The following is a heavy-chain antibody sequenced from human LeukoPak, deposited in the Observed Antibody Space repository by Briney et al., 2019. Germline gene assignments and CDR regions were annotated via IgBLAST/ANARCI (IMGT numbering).Heavy chain of an antibody. CDR2: ISYDGSNK. Sequence: PGGTLRLSCAASGFTFSSYAMHWVRQAPGKGLEWVGVISYDGSNKYKADSVKGRFTIARDNSKNTLYLQMNSLRAEDTAVYYCARALWIQLDDAFDIWGQGTMVTVSS. CDR3: ARALWIQLDDAFDI. D-gene: IGHD5-18*01. CDR1: GFTFSSYA. V-gene: IGHV3-30-3*01. J-gene: IGHJ3*02.